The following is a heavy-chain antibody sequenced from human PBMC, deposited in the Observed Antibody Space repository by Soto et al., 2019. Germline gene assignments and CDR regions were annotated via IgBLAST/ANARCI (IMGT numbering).Heavy chain of an antibody. CDR1: GDIFSITSAA. D-gene: IGHD6-19*01. CDR3: ARGQWLVGDYGMDV. J-gene: IGHJ6*02. CDR2: TYYRSKLYN. V-gene: IGHV6-1*01. Sequence: SPTLSLTCAISGDIFSITSAACTWIRQSPSRGLEWLGRTYYRSKLYNDYAVSVKSRITINPDTSKNQFSLQLNSVTPEDTAVYYCARGQWLVGDYGMDVWGQGTTVTVSS.